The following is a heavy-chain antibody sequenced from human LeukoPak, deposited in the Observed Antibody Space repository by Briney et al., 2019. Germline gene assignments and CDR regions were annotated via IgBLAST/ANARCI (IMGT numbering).Heavy chain of an antibody. CDR1: GGSFSGYY. CDR2: INHSGST. Sequence: TPSETLSLTCAVYGGSFSGYYWSWIRQPPGKGLEWIGEINHSGSTNYNPSLKSRVTISVDTSKNQFSLKLSSVTAADTAVYYCARGKRIVGATTRDYWGQGTLVTVSS. CDR3: ARGKRIVGATTRDY. J-gene: IGHJ4*02. D-gene: IGHD1-26*01. V-gene: IGHV4-34*01.